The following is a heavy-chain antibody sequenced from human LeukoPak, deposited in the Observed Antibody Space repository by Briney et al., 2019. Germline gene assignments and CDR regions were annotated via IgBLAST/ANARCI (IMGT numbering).Heavy chain of an antibody. CDR3: ARETSTGKYPQNVPDY. J-gene: IGHJ4*02. CDR1: GFTVSSNY. CDR2: IYSGGST. D-gene: IGHD2-8*02. Sequence: GGSLRLSCAASGFTVSSNYMNWVRQAPGKGLEWVSVIYSGGSTYYADSVQGRFTICRDNAKNTLYLQVSSLSVEDTAVYYCARETSTGKYPQNVPDYWGQGTLLTVSS. V-gene: IGHV3-66*01.